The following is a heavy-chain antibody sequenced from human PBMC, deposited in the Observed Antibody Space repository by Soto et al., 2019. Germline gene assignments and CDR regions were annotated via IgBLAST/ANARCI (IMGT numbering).Heavy chain of an antibody. V-gene: IGHV1-69*06. Sequence: QVQLVQSGAEVKKPGSSVKVSCKASGGTFSSYAISWVRQAPGQGLEWMGGIIPIFGTANYAQKFQGRVTSTADKSTSTDYMELSSLRSEDTAVYYCARGRRWLPFWGWFDPWGQGTLVAVSS. CDR1: GGTFSSYA. CDR2: IIPIFGTA. D-gene: IGHD5-12*01. J-gene: IGHJ5*02. CDR3: ARGRRWLPFWGWFDP.